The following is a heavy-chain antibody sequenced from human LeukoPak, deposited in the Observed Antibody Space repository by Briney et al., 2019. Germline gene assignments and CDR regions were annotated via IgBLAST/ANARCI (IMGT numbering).Heavy chain of an antibody. CDR2: INPNSGGT. J-gene: IGHJ4*02. D-gene: IGHD4-17*01. CDR3: ARVHSTVTTLGY. Sequence: ASVKVSCKASGYTFTGYYMHWVRQAPGQGLEWMGWINPNSGGTSYAQKSQGRVTINRDTSISTAYMELSRLRSDDTAVYYCARVHSTVTTLGYWGQGTLVTVSS. CDR1: GYTFTGYY. V-gene: IGHV1-2*02.